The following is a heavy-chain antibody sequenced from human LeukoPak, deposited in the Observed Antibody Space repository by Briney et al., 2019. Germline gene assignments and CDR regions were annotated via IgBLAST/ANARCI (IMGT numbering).Heavy chain of an antibody. CDR1: GLTFSSYG. CDR3: ARAYCGGDCYYYYYYGMDV. CDR2: IRYDGSNK. Sequence: GGSLRLSCAASGLTFSSYGMHWVRQAPGKGLEWVAFIRYDGSNKYYADSVKGRFTISRDNSKNTLYLQMNSLRAEDTAVYYCARAYCGGDCYYYYYYGMDVWGQGTTVTVSS. D-gene: IGHD2-21*02. J-gene: IGHJ6*02. V-gene: IGHV3-30*02.